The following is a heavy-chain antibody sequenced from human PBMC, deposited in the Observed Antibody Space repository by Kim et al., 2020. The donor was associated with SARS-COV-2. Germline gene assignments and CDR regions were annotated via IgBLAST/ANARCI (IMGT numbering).Heavy chain of an antibody. J-gene: IGHJ4*02. Sequence: VKGRFTISRDNSKNTLYLQMNSLRAEDTAVYYCARSYCSSTSCSWPVTDYWGQGTLVTVSS. CDR3: ARSYCSSTSCSWPVTDY. V-gene: IGHV3-30*07. D-gene: IGHD2-2*01.